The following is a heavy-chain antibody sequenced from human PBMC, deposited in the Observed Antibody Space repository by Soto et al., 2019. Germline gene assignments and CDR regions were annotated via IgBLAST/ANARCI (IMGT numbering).Heavy chain of an antibody. V-gene: IGHV3-66*01. J-gene: IGHJ3*02. D-gene: IGHD3-16*01. Sequence: GGSLRLSCAASGFTVSSNYMSWVRQAPGKGLEWVSVIYSGGSTYYADSVKGRFTISRDNSKNTLYLQMNSLRAEDTAVYYCARDPWGLDAFDIWGQGTMVTVSS. CDR2: IYSGGST. CDR3: ARDPWGLDAFDI. CDR1: GFTVSSNY.